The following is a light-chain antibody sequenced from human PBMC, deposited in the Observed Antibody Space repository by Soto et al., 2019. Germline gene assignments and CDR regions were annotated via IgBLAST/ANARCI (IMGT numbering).Light chain of an antibody. J-gene: IGKJ1*01. CDR2: KAS. V-gene: IGKV1-5*03. CDR3: QQYDSFPWT. CDR1: QSIGRW. Sequence: DIQMTQSPSTLSASVGDRVTITCRASQSIGRWLAWSQQKPGKAPKVLIYKASSLESGVPSRFSGSGSGTEFTLTLSSLQPDDLATYYCQQYDSFPWTFAQGTKVEIK.